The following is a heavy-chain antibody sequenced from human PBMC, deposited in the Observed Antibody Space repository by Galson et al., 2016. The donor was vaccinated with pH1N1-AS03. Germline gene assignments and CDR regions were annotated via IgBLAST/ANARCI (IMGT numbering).Heavy chain of an antibody. CDR1: GDPMSGNY. J-gene: IGHJ3*01. Sequence: SKTLSLTCTVSGDPMSGNYWNWIRQLPGKGLEWMGYIHFSGSTICNPSLRGRVTMSIDRSKTQFSLKLTSATTADTALYFCVRQGNKYHRNAFDLWGEGTMVTVSS. V-gene: IGHV4-59*03. CDR3: VRQGNKYHRNAFDL. D-gene: IGHD2/OR15-2a*01. CDR2: IHFSGST.